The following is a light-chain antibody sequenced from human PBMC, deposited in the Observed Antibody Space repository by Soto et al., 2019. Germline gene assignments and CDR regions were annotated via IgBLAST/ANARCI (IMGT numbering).Light chain of an antibody. Sequence: ENVLTEFSGTLSFSPGERATLSFRASQSVRRSYLAWYQQNAGQAPRLLVYGASSRATGIPDRFSGSGSGTDFTLTISRLEPEDFAVYYCLQYGTFPRTFGQGTKVDIK. CDR2: GAS. CDR1: QSVRRSY. V-gene: IGKV3-20*01. CDR3: LQYGTFPRT. J-gene: IGKJ1*01.